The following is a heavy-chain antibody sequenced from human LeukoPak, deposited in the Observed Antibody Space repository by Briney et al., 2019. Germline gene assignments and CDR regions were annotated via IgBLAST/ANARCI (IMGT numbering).Heavy chain of an antibody. CDR3: ATLGYCSSTSCYRYYYGMDV. J-gene: IGHJ6*02. D-gene: IGHD2-2*01. Sequence: ASVKVSCKASGGTFSSYAISWVRQAPGQGPEWMGIINPSGGSTSYAQKFQGRVTMTRDTSTSTVYMELSSLRSEDTAVYYCATLGYCSSTSCYRYYYGMDVWGQGTTVTVSS. CDR1: GGTFSSYA. V-gene: IGHV1-46*01. CDR2: INPSGGST.